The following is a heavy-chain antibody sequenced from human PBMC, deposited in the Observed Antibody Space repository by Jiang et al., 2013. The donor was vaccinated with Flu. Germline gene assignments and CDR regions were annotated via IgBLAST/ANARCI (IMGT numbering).Heavy chain of an antibody. CDR1: GGSISGYY. V-gene: IGHV4-59*08. J-gene: IGHJ4*02. D-gene: IGHD2-21*02. CDR2: IYYTGST. CDR3: ARHQGVTAIVDY. Sequence: SGPGLVKPSETLSLTCSVSGGSISGYYWSWIRQPPTKGLEWIGYIYYTGSTIYNPSLKSRVTISLDTSKNHFSLKLTSVTAADTAVYYCARHQGVTAIVDYWGQGTLVTGLL.